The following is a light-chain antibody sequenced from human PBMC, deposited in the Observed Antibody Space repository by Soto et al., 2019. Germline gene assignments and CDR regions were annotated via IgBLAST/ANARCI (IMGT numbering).Light chain of an antibody. Sequence: QSVLTQPRSVSGSPGQSVTISCSGTSSDVGGYNYVSWYQQFPDKAPKVRIYDVNKRPSEVPDRFSVSKSGNTASLTISGLRAEDEADYYCCSYAASHSFIFGSGTKVIVL. CDR3: CSYAASHSFI. J-gene: IGLJ1*01. CDR1: SSDVGGYNY. CDR2: DVN. V-gene: IGLV2-11*01.